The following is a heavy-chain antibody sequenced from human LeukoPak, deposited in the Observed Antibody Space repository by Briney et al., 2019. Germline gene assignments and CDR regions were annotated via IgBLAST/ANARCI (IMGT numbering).Heavy chain of an antibody. CDR2: INHSGST. CDR1: GGSFSGYY. V-gene: IGHV4-34*01. D-gene: IGHD6-6*01. Sequence: PSETLSLTCAVYGGSFSGYYWSWIRQPPGKGLEWIGEINHSGSTNYNPSLKSRVTISVDTSKNQFSLKLSSVTAADTAVYYCASVTLAALDAFDIWGQGTMVTVSS. CDR3: ASVTLAALDAFDI. J-gene: IGHJ3*02.